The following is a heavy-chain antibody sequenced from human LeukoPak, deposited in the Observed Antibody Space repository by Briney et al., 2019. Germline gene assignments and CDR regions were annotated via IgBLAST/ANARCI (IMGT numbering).Heavy chain of an antibody. CDR3: AREGHSNFDP. D-gene: IGHD3-3*02. J-gene: IGHJ5*02. Sequence: SQTLSLTCAISGDSVYTDSGAWNWIRQSPSRVLEWLGRTYYRAKWFNDYGVSMKTRITINPDTTKNQVSLQVNSVTPDDTAVYYCAREGHSNFDPWGQGTLVIVSS. V-gene: IGHV6-1*01. CDR2: TYYRAKWFN. CDR1: GDSVYTDSGA.